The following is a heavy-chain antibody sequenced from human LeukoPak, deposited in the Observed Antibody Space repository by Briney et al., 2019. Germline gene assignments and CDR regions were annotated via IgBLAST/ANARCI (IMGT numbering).Heavy chain of an antibody. Sequence: GGSLRLSCAASGFTVSSNYMSWVRQAPGKGLEWVSVIYSGGSTYYADSVKGRFTISRDNSKNTLYLQMNSLRAEDTAVYYCARRSGGWHPGAFDIWGQGTMVTVSS. CDR3: ARRSGGWHPGAFDI. V-gene: IGHV3-53*01. D-gene: IGHD6-19*01. J-gene: IGHJ3*02. CDR1: GFTVSSNY. CDR2: IYSGGST.